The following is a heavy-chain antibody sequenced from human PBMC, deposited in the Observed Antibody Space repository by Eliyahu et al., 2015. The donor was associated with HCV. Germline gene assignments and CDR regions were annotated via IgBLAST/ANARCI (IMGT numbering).Heavy chain of an antibody. CDR1: GFSLSNARXG. V-gene: IGHV2-26*01. CDR3: ARIEGMIFGVVRYYYGMDV. CDR2: IFSNDXK. Sequence: QVTLKESGPVLVKPTETLTLTCTVXGFSLSNARXGXSWIRQPPGKALEWLXHIFSNDXKSYSTSLKSRLTISKDTSKSQVVLTMTNMDPVDTATYYCARIEGMIFGVVRYYYGMDVWGQGTTVTVSS. J-gene: IGHJ6*02. D-gene: IGHD3-3*01.